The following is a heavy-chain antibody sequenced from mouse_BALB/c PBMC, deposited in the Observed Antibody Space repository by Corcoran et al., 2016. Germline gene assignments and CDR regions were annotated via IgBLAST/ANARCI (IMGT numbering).Heavy chain of an antibody. CDR2: ISYDGSN. J-gene: IGHJ3*01. CDR3: ANYGNPVAY. Sequence: DVQLQESGPGLVKPSQSLSLTCSVTGYSITSGYYWNLIRQFPGNKLEWMCYISYDGSNNYNPSLKNRISITRDTSTNQFFLKLNSVTTEDTATYYCANYGNPVAYWGQGTLVTVSA. V-gene: IGHV3-6*02. CDR1: GYSITSGYY. D-gene: IGHD2-1*01.